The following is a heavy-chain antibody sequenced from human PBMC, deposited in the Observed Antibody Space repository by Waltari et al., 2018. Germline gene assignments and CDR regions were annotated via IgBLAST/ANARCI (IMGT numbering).Heavy chain of an antibody. CDR2: IYHSGST. D-gene: IGHD2-15*01. Sequence: QVQLQESGPGLVKPSETLSLTCAVSGYSISSGYYWGWIRQPPGKGLEWIGSIYHSGSTSYNPSLKSRVTISVDTSKNQFSLKLSSVTAADTAVYYCARRFVVVVAATVENWFDPWGQGTLVTVSS. CDR3: ARRFVVVVAATVENWFDP. CDR1: GYSISSGYY. J-gene: IGHJ5*02. V-gene: IGHV4-38-2*01.